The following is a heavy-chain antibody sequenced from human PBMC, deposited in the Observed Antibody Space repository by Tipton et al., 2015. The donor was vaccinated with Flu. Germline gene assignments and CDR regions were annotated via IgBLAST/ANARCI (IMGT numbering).Heavy chain of an antibody. CDR1: GFTFSNYG. CDR2: ISYDGRSK. D-gene: IGHD2-21*01. Sequence: SLRLSCAASGFTFSNYGMHWLRQAAGKGLEWVSFISYDGRSKYYADSMRGRFTISRDNSKNTLYLQMHSLQTEDTAVYYCAREGGVVVSDIDAFDIWGQGTMVTVSS. V-gene: IGHV3-30*19. J-gene: IGHJ3*02. CDR3: AREGGVVVSDIDAFDI.